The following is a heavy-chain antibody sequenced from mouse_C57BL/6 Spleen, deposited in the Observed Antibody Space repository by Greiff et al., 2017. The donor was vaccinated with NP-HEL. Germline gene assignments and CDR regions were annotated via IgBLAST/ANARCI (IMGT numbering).Heavy chain of an antibody. Sequence: EVMLVESGGGLVKPGGSLKLSCAASGFTFSDYGMHWVRQAPEKGLEWVAYISSGSSTIYYADTVKGRFTISRDNAKNTLFLQMTSLRSEDTAMYYCAFRYFDVWGTGTTVTVSS. CDR1: GFTFSDYG. J-gene: IGHJ1*03. CDR3: AFRYFDV. V-gene: IGHV5-17*01. CDR2: ISSGSSTI.